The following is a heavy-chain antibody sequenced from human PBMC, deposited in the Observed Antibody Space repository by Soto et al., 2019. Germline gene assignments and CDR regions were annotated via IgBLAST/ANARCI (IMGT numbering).Heavy chain of an antibody. D-gene: IGHD6-19*01. Sequence: PGGSLRLSCAASGFTFSGSSMHWVRQASGKGLEWVGRIRSKANSYATAYAASVEGRFTISRDDSKNTAYLQMNSLKAEDTAVYYCSRPFSTVDGWDWFDPWGQGTLVTVSS. CDR2: IRSKANSYAT. J-gene: IGHJ5*02. V-gene: IGHV3-73*01. CDR1: GFTFSGSS. CDR3: SRPFSTVDGWDWFDP.